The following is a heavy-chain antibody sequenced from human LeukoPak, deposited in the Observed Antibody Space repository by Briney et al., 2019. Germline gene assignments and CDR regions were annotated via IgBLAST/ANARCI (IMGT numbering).Heavy chain of an antibody. CDR1: GFTFSSYD. CDR3: AKDIMQQLVGIDY. V-gene: IGHV3-48*04. CDR2: ISPSSTRI. D-gene: IGHD6-13*01. Sequence: GGSLRLSCAASGFTFSSYDMNWVRQAPGKGLEWVSYISPSSTRIDYAASVRGRFTISRDNAKNSLYLQMNSLRAEDTALYYCAKDIMQQLVGIDYWGQGTLVTVSS. J-gene: IGHJ4*02.